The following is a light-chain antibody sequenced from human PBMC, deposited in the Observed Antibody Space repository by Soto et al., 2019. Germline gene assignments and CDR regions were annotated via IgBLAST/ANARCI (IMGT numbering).Light chain of an antibody. CDR1: QYTAAY. CDR2: AAS. CDR3: QNYNSAPWT. Sequence: ISMTQSPSFLSASVGHRVTITSRARQYTAAYLAWYQQKPGQVPNLLIYAASTLQSGVPSRFSGSGSGTDFTLTITGLQPEDVASYYCQNYNSAPWTFGQGTKVEIK. J-gene: IGKJ1*01. V-gene: IGKV1-27*01.